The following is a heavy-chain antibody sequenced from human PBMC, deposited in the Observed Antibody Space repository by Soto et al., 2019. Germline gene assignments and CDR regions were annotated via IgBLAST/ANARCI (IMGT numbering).Heavy chain of an antibody. CDR1: GGTFSSYA. Sequence: SVKFSCKASGGTFSSYAISWVRQAPGQGLEWMGGIIPIFGTANYAQKFQGRVTITADKSTSTAYMELSSLRSADTAVYYCARGGLGYSSSWYYYYYGMDVWGQGTTVTVSS. J-gene: IGHJ6*02. CDR2: IIPIFGTA. V-gene: IGHV1-69*06. D-gene: IGHD6-13*01. CDR3: ARGGLGYSSSWYYYYYGMDV.